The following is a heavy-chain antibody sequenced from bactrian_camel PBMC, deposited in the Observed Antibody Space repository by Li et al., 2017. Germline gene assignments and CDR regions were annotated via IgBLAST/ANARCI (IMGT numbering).Heavy chain of an antibody. Sequence: VQLVESGGGLVQPGGSLRLSCKASGFEFSDYDMSWVRQTPDKGLEWVSSINSGGTTYSADSVKGRFTISRDNAKNTLYLQMNSLKPEDTAVYYCTRSYFGASHNTFAFWGQGTQVTVS. CDR2: INSGGTT. D-gene: IGHD1*01. CDR1: GFEFSDYD. V-gene: IGHV3S40*01. J-gene: IGHJ4*01. CDR3: TRSYFGASHNTFAF.